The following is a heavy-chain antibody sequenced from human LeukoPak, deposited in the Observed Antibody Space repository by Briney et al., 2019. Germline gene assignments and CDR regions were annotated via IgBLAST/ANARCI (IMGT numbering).Heavy chain of an antibody. CDR3: ARESPIGCSGGSCYGQGFDP. Sequence: GASVKVSCKASGYTFTRYGISWVRQAPGQGLEWMGIINPSGGSTSYAQKFQGRVTMTRDTSTSTVYMELSSLRSEDTAVYYCARESPIGCSGGSCYGQGFDPWGQGTLVTVS. CDR2: INPSGGST. CDR1: GYTFTRYG. D-gene: IGHD2-15*01. J-gene: IGHJ5*02. V-gene: IGHV1-46*01.